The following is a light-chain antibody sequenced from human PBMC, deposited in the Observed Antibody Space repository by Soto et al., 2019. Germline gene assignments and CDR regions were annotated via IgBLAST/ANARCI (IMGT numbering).Light chain of an antibody. CDR1: QSVSSSY. V-gene: IGKV3-20*01. Sequence: EIALTQSPGTLYFSPGERATLSCRASQSVSSSYLAWYQQKPRQAPRLLIYGASIRATGIPDRVSGSGSGTDFSLAISRLEPEDFVVYYCQQYCRSPVTFGHGTKVAIK. CDR2: GAS. J-gene: IGKJ1*01. CDR3: QQYCRSPVT.